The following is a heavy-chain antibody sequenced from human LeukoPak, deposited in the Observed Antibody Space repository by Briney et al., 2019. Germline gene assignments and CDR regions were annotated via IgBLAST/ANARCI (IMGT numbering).Heavy chain of an antibody. V-gene: IGHV3-7*01. D-gene: IGHD3-16*02. CDR3: ARDRRSFKGVILYYFDY. Sequence: GGSLRLSCAASGFTFSSYWMSWVRQAPGKGLEWAANIKQDGSEKYYVDSVKGRFTISRDNAKNSLYLQMNSLRAEDTAVYYCARDRRSFKGVILYYFDYWGQGTLVTVSS. CDR2: IKQDGSEK. J-gene: IGHJ4*02. CDR1: GFTFSSYW.